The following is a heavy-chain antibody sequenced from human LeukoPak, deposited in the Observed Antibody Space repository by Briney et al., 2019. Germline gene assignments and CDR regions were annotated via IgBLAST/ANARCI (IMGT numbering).Heavy chain of an antibody. V-gene: IGHV1-18*01. CDR3: ARGSTGGSYLPYYFDY. D-gene: IGHD1-26*01. J-gene: IGHJ4*02. CDR2: ISAYNGNT. CDR1: GYTFTSYG. Sequence: ASVKVSCKASGYTFTSYGISWVRQAPGQGLEWMGWISAYNGNTNYAQKLQGRVTMTTDTSTSTAYMELSSLRSDDTALYYCARGSTGGSYLPYYFDYWGQGTLVTVSS.